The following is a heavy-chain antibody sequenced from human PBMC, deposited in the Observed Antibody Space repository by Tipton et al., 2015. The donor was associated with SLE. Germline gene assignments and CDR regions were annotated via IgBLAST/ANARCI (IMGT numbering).Heavy chain of an antibody. V-gene: IGHV3-21*06. Sequence: SLRLSCAGSGFTFSRYTMNWVRQPPGKGLEWVSSISSAGRYIYYADSVKGRFTISRDNARNSVFLQMNTLRGEDTAIYYCARGRRGDESDLLFDSWGRGILVTVSS. CDR1: GFTFSRYT. D-gene: IGHD2-21*01. J-gene: IGHJ4*02. CDR3: ARGRRGDESDLLFDS. CDR2: ISSAGRYI.